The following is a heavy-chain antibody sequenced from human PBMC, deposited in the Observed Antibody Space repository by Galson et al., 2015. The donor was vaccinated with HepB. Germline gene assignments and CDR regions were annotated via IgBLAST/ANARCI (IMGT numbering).Heavy chain of an antibody. Sequence: SLRLSCAASGFNFNTYGMHWVRHAPGTGLEWVAFIRYDESDKYYAGSVKGRFTISRDNSKNTLYLQMNSLRVDDTAVYYCAKDKAYLAGYYDYWGQGTLVTVSS. D-gene: IGHD6-19*01. J-gene: IGHJ4*02. CDR3: AKDKAYLAGYYDY. V-gene: IGHV3-30*02. CDR1: GFNFNTYG. CDR2: IRYDESDK.